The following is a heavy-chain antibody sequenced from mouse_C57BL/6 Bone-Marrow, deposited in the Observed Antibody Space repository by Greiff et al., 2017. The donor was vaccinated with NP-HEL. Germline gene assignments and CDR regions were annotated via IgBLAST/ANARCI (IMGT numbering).Heavy chain of an antibody. CDR2: ISDGGSYT. D-gene: IGHD2-13*01. CDR1: GFTFSSYA. V-gene: IGHV5-4*01. J-gene: IGHJ4*01. CDR3: ESGGYYCDGYAMDY. Sequence: EVQGVESGGGLVKPGGSLKLSCAASGFTFSSYAMSWVRQTPGKRLEWVATISDGGSYTYYPDNVKGRFTITRDNAKNHLYLQLSHLKSEYTAMYYGESGGYYCDGYAMDYGGQGTSVTVSS.